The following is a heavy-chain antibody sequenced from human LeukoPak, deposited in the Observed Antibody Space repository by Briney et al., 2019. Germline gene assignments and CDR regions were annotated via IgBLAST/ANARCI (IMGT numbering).Heavy chain of an antibody. CDR2: INPSGGST. Sequence: ASVKVSCKASGYTFTSYYMLWVRQAPGQGLEWMGIINPSGGSTSYAQKFQGRVTMTRDTSTSTVYMELSSLRSEDTAVYYCARTGQYRITGTRFDYWGQGTLVTVSS. D-gene: IGHD1-20*01. CDR1: GYTFTSYY. CDR3: ARTGQYRITGTRFDY. V-gene: IGHV1-46*01. J-gene: IGHJ4*02.